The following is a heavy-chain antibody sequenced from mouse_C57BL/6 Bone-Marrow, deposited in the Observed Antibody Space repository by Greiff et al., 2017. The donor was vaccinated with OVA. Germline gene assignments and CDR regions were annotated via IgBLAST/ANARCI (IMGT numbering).Heavy chain of an antibody. CDR2: ISDGGSYT. CDR1: GFTFSSYA. CDR3: AIYDYDVDYFDY. Sequence: EVQRVESGGGLVKPGGSLKLSCAASGFTFSSYAMSWVGQTPEKRLEWVATISDGGSYTYYPDNVKGLFTISRNNAKNNLYLQISHLNSEDTAMYYCAIYDYDVDYFDYWGQGTTLTVSS. V-gene: IGHV5-4*01. J-gene: IGHJ2*01. D-gene: IGHD2-4*01.